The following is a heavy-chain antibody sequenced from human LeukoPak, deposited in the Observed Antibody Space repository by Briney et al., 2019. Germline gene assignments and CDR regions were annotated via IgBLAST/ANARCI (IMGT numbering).Heavy chain of an antibody. CDR2: IYNSGTT. Sequence: SETLSLTCTVSGGSISGYYWTWIRQPPGKGLEWVANIYNSGTTSYNPSLQSRLTISVDTSKSQVSLKLSSVTAADAAIYYCARHFGYTQDYFDFWGQGTLVTVSS. CDR3: ARHFGYTQDYFDF. CDR1: GGSISGYY. D-gene: IGHD1-1*01. V-gene: IGHV4-59*08. J-gene: IGHJ4*02.